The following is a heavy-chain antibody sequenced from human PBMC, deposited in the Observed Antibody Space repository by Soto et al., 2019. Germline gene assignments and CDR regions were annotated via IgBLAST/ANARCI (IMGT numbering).Heavy chain of an antibody. CDR3: ARVDDYYDSSGHYFTFFNY. V-gene: IGHV1-18*01. D-gene: IGHD3-22*01. Sequence: GPEVKKPGASVKLSCKASGYIFTSYGIGWVRQAPGQGLEWMGWISAFKGYTKYPQRLQGRVTMTTDTPTSTAYMELRSLRSDDTAVYYCARVDDYYDSSGHYFTFFNYWGQGSLVTVSS. CDR1: GYIFTSYG. CDR2: ISAFKGYT. J-gene: IGHJ4*02.